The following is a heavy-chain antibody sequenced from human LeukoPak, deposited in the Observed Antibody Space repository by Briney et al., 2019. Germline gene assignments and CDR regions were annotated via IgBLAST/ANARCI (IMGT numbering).Heavy chain of an antibody. CDR2: MYTGGST. D-gene: IGHD3-22*01. V-gene: IGHV3-53*01. CDR1: GFTFSNYA. Sequence: GGSLRLSCAASGFTFSNYAMSWVRQAPGKGLEWVSVMYTGGSTYYADSVKGRFTISRDNSKNTLYLQMNSLRAEDTALYYCARAPFYYDSSGYPYFDGWGQGTLVTVSS. J-gene: IGHJ4*02. CDR3: ARAPFYYDSSGYPYFDG.